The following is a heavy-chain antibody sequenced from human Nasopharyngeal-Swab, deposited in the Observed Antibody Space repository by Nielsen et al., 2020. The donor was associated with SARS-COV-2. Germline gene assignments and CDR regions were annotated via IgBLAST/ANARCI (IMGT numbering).Heavy chain of an antibody. V-gene: IGHV4-39*01. Sequence: WIRQPPGKGLEWIGSIYYSGSTDYNPSLKSRVTISVDTSKNQFSLKLSSVTAADTAVYYCASIAAAGAPGYWGQGTLVTVSS. CDR3: ASIAAAGAPGY. CDR2: IYYSGST. D-gene: IGHD6-13*01. J-gene: IGHJ4*02.